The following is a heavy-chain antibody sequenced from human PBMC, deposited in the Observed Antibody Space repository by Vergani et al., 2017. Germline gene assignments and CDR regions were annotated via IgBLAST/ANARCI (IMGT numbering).Heavy chain of an antibody. V-gene: IGHV1-18*01. Sequence: QVQLVQAGAEVKKPGASVKVSCKASGYTFTSYGISWVRPAPGQGLEWMGWISAYNGNTNYAQKLQGRVTMTTDTSTSTAYMELRGLSSDDTAVCYCWGPVRVRCSSTSCYEEYVDYWLQGTLVTVSS. CDR3: WGPVRVRCSSTSCYEEYVDY. CDR1: GYTFTSYG. CDR2: ISAYNGNT. D-gene: IGHD2-2*01. J-gene: IGHJ4*02.